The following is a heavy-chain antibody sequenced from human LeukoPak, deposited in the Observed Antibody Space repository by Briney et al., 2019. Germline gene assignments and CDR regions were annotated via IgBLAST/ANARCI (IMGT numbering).Heavy chain of an antibody. CDR2: IGTAGDT. CDR3: ARAPGTTHYYGTDV. J-gene: IGHJ6*02. Sequence: GGSLRLSCAASGFTFSSYDMHWVRQATGKGLEWVSAIGTAGDTYYPGSVKGRFTISRENAKNSLYLQMNSLRAGDTAVYYCARAPGTTHYYGTDVWGQGTTVTVSS. D-gene: IGHD1-1*01. CDR1: GFTFSSYD. V-gene: IGHV3-13*01.